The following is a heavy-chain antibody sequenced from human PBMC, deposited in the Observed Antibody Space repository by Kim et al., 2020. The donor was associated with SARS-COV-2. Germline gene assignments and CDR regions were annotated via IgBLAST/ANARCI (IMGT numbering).Heavy chain of an antibody. CDR3: ATARGSWYFYGMDV. Sequence: GGSLRLSCAASGFTFSDHYMDWVRQAPGKGLEWVGRTRNKANSYTTEYAASVKGRFTISRDDSKNSLYLQMNSLKTEDTAVYYCATARGSWYFYGMDVWGQGTTVTVSS. J-gene: IGHJ6*02. CDR1: GFTFSDHY. CDR2: TRNKANSYTT. V-gene: IGHV3-72*01. D-gene: IGHD6-13*01.